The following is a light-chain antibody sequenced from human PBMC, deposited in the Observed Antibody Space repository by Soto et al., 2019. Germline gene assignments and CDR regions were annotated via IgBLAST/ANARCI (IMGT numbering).Light chain of an antibody. CDR3: SAWDDSLRAVM. J-gene: IGLJ3*02. CDR2: YNS. CDR1: SSNIGSNY. Sequence: QSVLTQPPSASGTPGQRVTISCSGSSSNIGSNYVYWYQQLPGTAPKLLIYYNSQRPSGVPDRFSGSKSDTSASLAISGLRSEDEADYYCSAWDDSLRAVMFGGGIKLTVL. V-gene: IGLV1-47*01.